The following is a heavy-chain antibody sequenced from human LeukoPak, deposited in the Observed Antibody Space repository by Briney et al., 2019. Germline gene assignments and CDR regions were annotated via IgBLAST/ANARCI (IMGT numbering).Heavy chain of an antibody. J-gene: IGHJ4*02. CDR3: AKAFTYYYDTSGYYHFDY. CDR2: ISGSGGST. V-gene: IGHV3-23*01. D-gene: IGHD3-22*01. Sequence: PGGSLRLSCEASGFTFSSYAMSWVRQAPGKGLEWVSAISGSGGSTYYADSVKGRFTISRDNSKNTLFLQMNSLRAEDTAVYYCAKAFTYYYDTSGYYHFDYWGQGTLVTFSS. CDR1: GFTFSSYA.